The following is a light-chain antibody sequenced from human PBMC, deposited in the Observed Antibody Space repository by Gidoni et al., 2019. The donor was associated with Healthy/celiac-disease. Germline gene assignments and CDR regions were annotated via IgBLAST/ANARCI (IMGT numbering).Light chain of an antibody. CDR2: AAS. CDR3: QQSYSTPRT. CDR1: QSISSY. V-gene: IGKV1-39*01. J-gene: IGKJ1*01. Sequence: DIQMTPSPSSLSASVGDRVTITCRASQSISSYLNWYQQKPGKAPKRLIYAASSWQSGVPSRFSGSGSGTDFTLTISSLQPEDFATYYCQQSYSTPRTFGQGTKVEIK.